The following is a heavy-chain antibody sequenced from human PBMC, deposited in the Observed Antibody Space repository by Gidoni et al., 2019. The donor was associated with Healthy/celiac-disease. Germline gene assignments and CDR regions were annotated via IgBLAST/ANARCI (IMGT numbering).Heavy chain of an antibody. Sequence: QVQLQESGPGLVQPSETLSLTCTVSGGSISSYYWSWIRQPPGKGLEWIGYIYYSGSTNYNPSLKSRCTISVDTSKNQFSLKLSSVTAADTAVYYCARGARRNRVATPGNFDYWGQGTLVTVSS. V-gene: IGHV4-59*01. D-gene: IGHD2-15*01. CDR2: IYYSGST. CDR1: GGSISSYY. J-gene: IGHJ4*02. CDR3: ARGARRNRVATPGNFDY.